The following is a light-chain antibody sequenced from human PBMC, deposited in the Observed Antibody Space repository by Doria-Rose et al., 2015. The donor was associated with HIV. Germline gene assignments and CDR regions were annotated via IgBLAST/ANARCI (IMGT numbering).Light chain of an antibody. CDR3: HQYGTSWT. Sequence: TQSPGTLSLSPGERATLSCRASQSFSSTYLAWYQQKPGQATSLLIYYGSTRATGIPDRFSASGSGTDFTLTINRLEPEDFALYYCHQYGTSWTFGQGTKVEI. V-gene: IGKV3-20*01. J-gene: IGKJ1*01. CDR1: QSFSSTY. CDR2: YGS.